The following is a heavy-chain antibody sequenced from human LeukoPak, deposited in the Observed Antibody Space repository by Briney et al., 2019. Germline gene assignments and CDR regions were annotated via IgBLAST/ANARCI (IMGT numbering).Heavy chain of an antibody. CDR2: IYHSGST. Sequence: SATLSLTCTVSGGSISSSNWWGWVRQPPGKGLEWIGEIYHSGSTNYNPSLKNRITISVDKTNNQFSLNLSSVTAADTAVYYCAIYAGYFQHWGQGTLVTVSS. CDR3: AIYAGYFQH. J-gene: IGHJ1*01. V-gene: IGHV4-4*02. CDR1: GGSISSSNW. D-gene: IGHD3-16*01.